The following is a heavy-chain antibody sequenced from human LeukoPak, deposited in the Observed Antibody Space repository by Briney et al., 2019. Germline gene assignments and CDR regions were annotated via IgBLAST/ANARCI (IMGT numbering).Heavy chain of an antibody. CDR2: INPNSGDT. CDR1: GYTFTGYY. V-gene: IGHV1-8*02. Sequence: ASVKFSCKASGYTFTGYYMHWVRQAPGQGFEWMGWINPNSGDTGYAQKFQGRVTMTSNTSISTAYMELSSLRSEDTAVYYCARAYYDSSGYRFDYWGQGTLVTVSS. J-gene: IGHJ4*02. D-gene: IGHD3-22*01. CDR3: ARAYYDSSGYRFDY.